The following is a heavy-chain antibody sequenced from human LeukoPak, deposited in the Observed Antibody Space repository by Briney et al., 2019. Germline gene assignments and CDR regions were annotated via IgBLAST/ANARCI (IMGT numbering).Heavy chain of an antibody. J-gene: IGHJ1*01. Sequence: GGALKISFAAPGFTFSSRGMARGPPGPGQGPGWGAVVSYDEGKKYYADSVKGRFTISRDNSKNTLYLQMNSLRAEDTAVYYCAKPAYCGGDCYSSPFQHWGQGTLVTVSS. CDR3: AKPAYCGGDCYSSPFQH. CDR1: GFTFSSRG. D-gene: IGHD2-21*02. CDR2: VSYDEGKK. V-gene: IGHV3-30*18.